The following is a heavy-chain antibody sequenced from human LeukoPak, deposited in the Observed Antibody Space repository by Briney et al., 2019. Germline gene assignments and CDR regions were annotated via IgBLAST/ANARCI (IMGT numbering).Heavy chain of an antibody. CDR2: ISGSGGST. V-gene: IGHV3-23*01. CDR1: GFTFSSYA. J-gene: IGHJ4*02. Sequence: GGSLRLSCTASGFTFSSYAMSWVRQAPGKGLEWVSGISGSGGSTYYADSVKGRFTISRDNSKNTLYLQMTSLRAEDTAVYYCAKDQVWIVVGSFDYWGQGTLVTVSS. D-gene: IGHD3-22*01. CDR3: AKDQVWIVVGSFDY.